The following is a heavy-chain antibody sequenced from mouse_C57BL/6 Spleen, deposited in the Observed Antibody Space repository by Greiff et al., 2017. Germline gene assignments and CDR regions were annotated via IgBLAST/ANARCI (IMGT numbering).Heavy chain of an antibody. V-gene: IGHV5-16*01. CDR3: ARFITTVVATGNYFDY. CDR2: INYDGSST. CDR1: GFTFSDYY. D-gene: IGHD1-1*01. J-gene: IGHJ2*01. Sequence: EVNVVESEGGLVQPGSSMKLSCTASGFTFSDYYMAWVRQVPEKGLEWVANINYDGSSTYYLDSLKSRFIISRDNAKNILYLQMSSLKSEDTATYYCARFITTVVATGNYFDYWGQGTTLTVSS.